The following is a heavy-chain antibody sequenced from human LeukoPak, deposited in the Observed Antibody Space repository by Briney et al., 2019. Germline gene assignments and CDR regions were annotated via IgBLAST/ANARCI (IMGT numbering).Heavy chain of an antibody. D-gene: IGHD6-6*01. V-gene: IGHV3-23*01. CDR2: ISGSGGST. CDR1: GFTFSSYA. CDR3: AKAGILQDSSSGLQYFDL. J-gene: IGHJ2*01. Sequence: GGSLRLSCAASGFTFSSYAMSRVRQAPGKGLEGVSLISGSGGSTYYADSVKGRFTISRDNSKNTLYLQMNSLRADDTAVYHCAKAGILQDSSSGLQYFDLWGRGTLVTASS.